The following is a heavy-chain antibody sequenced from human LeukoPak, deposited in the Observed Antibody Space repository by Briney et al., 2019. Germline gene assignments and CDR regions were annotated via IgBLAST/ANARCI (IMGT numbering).Heavy chain of an antibody. Sequence: SETLSLTCAVSGGSISSYYWSWIRQPAGKGLEWIGRIYTSGSTNYNPSLKSRVTMSVDTSKNQFSLKLSSVTAAGTAVYYCARDPDARAYGSGSYYPWGQGTLVTVSS. J-gene: IGHJ5*02. CDR2: IYTSGST. CDR3: ARDPDARAYGSGSYYP. CDR1: GGSISSYY. D-gene: IGHD3-10*01. V-gene: IGHV4-4*07.